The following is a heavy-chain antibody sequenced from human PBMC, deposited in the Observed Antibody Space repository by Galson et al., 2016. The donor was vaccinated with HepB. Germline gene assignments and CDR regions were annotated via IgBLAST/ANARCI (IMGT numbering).Heavy chain of an antibody. Sequence: SETLSLTCTVSGGSISNYYWSWIRQPPGKGLEWIGYIHYSGSTNYNPSLKSRLTISIDTSKNQFSLKLSSVTAADTAVYYCARDFSFLGRGNAFDIWGQGTMVTVSS. D-gene: IGHD1-26*01. V-gene: IGHV4-59*01. CDR1: GGSISNYY. CDR2: IHYSGST. J-gene: IGHJ3*02. CDR3: ARDFSFLGRGNAFDI.